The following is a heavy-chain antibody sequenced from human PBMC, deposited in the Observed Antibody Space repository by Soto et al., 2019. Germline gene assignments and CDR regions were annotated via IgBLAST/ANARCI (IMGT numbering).Heavy chain of an antibody. CDR1: GGTFSSYA. CDR2: IIPIFGTA. CDR3: ASGWLHLVARPEYFQH. V-gene: IGHV1-69*12. J-gene: IGHJ1*01. D-gene: IGHD5-12*01. Sequence: QVQLVQSGAEVKKPGSSVKVSCKASGGTFSSYAISWVRQAPGQGLEWMGGIIPIFGTANYAQKFQGRVTITADESTSTAYMQLSSLRAEDTAVYYCASGWLHLVARPEYFQHWGQGTLVAVSS.